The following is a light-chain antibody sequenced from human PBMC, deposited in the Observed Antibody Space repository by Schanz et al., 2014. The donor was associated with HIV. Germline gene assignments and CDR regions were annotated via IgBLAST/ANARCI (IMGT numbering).Light chain of an antibody. CDR1: AFNIGQNY. CDR2: VNH. CDR3: ATWDSTLSAVV. J-gene: IGLJ2*01. V-gene: IGLV1-51*01. Sequence: QSVLTQSPSVSAAPGQRVTISCAGSAFNIGQNYVSWFQQFPGTAPKLLIYVNHQRPSDIPDRFSGSKTGTSATLAIVGLQTGDEADYYCATWDSTLSAVVFGGGTKLTVL.